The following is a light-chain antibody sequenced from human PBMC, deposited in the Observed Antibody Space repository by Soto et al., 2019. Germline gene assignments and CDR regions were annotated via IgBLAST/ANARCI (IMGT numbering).Light chain of an antibody. J-gene: IGKJ2*01. CDR2: GAS. CDR1: QNVNNNY. CDR3: QQYGSSPGT. Sequence: VLTQSPGTLSLSPGERATLSCRASQNVNNNYLAWYQQKPGQAPRLLIRGASSRATGLPDRFSGSGSGTAFTLTISRLEPEDFAVYYCQQYGSSPGTFGQGTKREIK. V-gene: IGKV3-20*01.